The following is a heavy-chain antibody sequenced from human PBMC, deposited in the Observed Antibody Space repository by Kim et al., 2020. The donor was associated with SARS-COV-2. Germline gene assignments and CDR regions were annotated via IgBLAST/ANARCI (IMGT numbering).Heavy chain of an antibody. CDR2: IYYSGST. J-gene: IGHJ6*02. D-gene: IGHD2-2*01. CDR3: SREGWGRPADYYYYGMDV. Sequence: SETLSLTCTVSGGSISSGGYYWSLIRQHPGKGLEWIGYIYYSGSTYYNPSLKSRVTITVDTSKNQFSLKLSSVTAADTSVYYCSREGWGRPADYYYYGMDVWGQGTKITVPS. CDR1: GGSISSGGYY. V-gene: IGHV4-31*03.